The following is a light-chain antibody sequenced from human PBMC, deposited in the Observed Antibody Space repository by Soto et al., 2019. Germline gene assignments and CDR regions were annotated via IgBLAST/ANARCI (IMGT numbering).Light chain of an antibody. J-gene: IGLJ2*01. CDR1: SSDVGGYDY. CDR3: SSYTNSGTVL. V-gene: IGLV2-14*01. CDR2: NVR. Sequence: QSALTQPASVSGSPGQSITISCTGTSSDVGGYDYVSWYQQYAGKAPKLTIYNVRNRPSGVSNRFSGSKSGNTASLTISGRQPEDEADYFCSSYTNSGTVLFGGGTQLTVL.